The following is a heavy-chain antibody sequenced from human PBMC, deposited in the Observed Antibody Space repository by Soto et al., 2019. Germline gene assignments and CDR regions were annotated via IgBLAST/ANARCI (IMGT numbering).Heavy chain of an antibody. CDR1: GDSISNSRW. CDR2: IFHSGDT. Sequence: QVQLQESGPGLVKPSGTLSLTCAVSGDSISNSRWWTWVRQPPGKGVEWIGDIFHSGDTNYSPSLKSRVFISVAKSQNQFSLKVSSVTAAATAVYYCVYPTGWYRHDVWGQGTLVTVSS. V-gene: IGHV4-4*02. D-gene: IGHD6-19*01. CDR3: VYPTGWYRHDV. J-gene: IGHJ3*01.